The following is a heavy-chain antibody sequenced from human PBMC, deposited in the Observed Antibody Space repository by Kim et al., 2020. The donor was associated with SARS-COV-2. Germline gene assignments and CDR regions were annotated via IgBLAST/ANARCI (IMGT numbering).Heavy chain of an antibody. CDR3: ARLEEVGANFDY. Sequence: GGSLRLSCAASGFTFSDYYMSWIRQAPGKGLEWVSYISSSSSYTNYADSVKGRFTISRDNAKNSLYLQMNSLRAEDTAVYYCARLEEVGANFDYWGQGTLVTVSS. CDR1: GFTFSDYY. V-gene: IGHV3-11*03. J-gene: IGHJ4*02. D-gene: IGHD1-26*01. CDR2: ISSSSSYT.